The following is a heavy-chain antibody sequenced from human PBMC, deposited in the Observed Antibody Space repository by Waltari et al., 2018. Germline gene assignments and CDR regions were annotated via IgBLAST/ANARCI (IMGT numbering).Heavy chain of an antibody. CDR1: GGSIDTPKNY. CDR3: ATYIGASVGTAAFDV. Sequence: QLQLQESGPGQVKPSEPLSLTCSVSGGSIDTPKNYWSWLRQPPGQGLEWIGTISYAGTTYTNPSLRSRLTMSRDTSKNQLSLTLGSTTAADTAVYYCATYIGASVGTAAFDVWGQGTMVTVSS. CDR2: ISYAGTT. V-gene: IGHV4-39*01. J-gene: IGHJ3*01. D-gene: IGHD5-12*01.